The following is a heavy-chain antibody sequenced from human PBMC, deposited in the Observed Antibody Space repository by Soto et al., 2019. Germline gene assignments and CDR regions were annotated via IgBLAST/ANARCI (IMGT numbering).Heavy chain of an antibody. CDR2: IYYSGST. V-gene: IGHV4-31*03. CDR1: GGSISSGGYY. D-gene: IGHD3-22*01. CDR3: ATNHDDISGRTPLLFDS. J-gene: IGHJ4*02. Sequence: SETLSLTCTVSGGSISSGGYYWSWIRQHPGKGLEWIGYIYYSGSTYYNPSLKSRVTISVDTSKNQFSLHLSSVTAADTAVYYCATNHDDISGRTPLLFDSWGQGTLVTVSS.